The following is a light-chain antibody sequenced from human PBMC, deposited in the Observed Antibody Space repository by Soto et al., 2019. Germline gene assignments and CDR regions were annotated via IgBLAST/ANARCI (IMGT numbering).Light chain of an antibody. CDR1: QSFRGL. Sequence: VLTHSPFTLSLSPGGRATLSFMASQSFRGLLAWYQQKPGQAPRLLIYDASTRATGIPARFSGSGSGTEFTLTISSLQSEDFAVYYCQQYNNWPPITFGQGTRLEI. CDR2: DAS. J-gene: IGKJ5*01. CDR3: QQYNNWPPIT. V-gene: IGKV3-15*01.